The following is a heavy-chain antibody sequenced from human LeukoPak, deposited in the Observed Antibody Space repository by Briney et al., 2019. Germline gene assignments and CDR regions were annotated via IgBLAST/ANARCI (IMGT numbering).Heavy chain of an antibody. CDR1: GFTFSSYG. V-gene: IGHV3-33*01. D-gene: IGHD2-15*01. Sequence: PGRSLRLSCAASGFTFSSYGMHWVRQAPGKGLEWVAVIWYDGSNKYYADSVKGRFTISRDNAKNSLYLQMNSLRAEDTAVYYCARDTWDIVVVVAAPTDHDAFDIWGQGTMVTVSS. CDR2: IWYDGSNK. CDR3: ARDTWDIVVVVAAPTDHDAFDI. J-gene: IGHJ3*02.